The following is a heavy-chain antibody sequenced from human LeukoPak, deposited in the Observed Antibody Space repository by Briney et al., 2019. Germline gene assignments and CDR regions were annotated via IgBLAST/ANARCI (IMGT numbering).Heavy chain of an antibody. D-gene: IGHD3-22*01. Sequence: SETLSLTCTVSGGSISSSSYYWGWIRQPPGKGLEWIGSIYYSGSTYYNPSLKSRVTISVDTSKNQFSLKLSSVTAADTAVYYCARHSRFGVVVITHFDYWGQGTLVTVSS. CDR3: ARHSRFGVVVITHFDY. V-gene: IGHV4-39*01. CDR2: IYYSGST. J-gene: IGHJ4*02. CDR1: GGSISSSSYY.